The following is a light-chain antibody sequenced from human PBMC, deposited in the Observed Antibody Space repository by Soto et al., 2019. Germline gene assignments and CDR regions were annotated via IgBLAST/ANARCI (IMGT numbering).Light chain of an antibody. CDR1: ETIRTW. CDR2: DAS. Sequence: DIQIVELGYTLDASGGGRVNKNWRASETIRTWLAWYQHKPVKAPKFLIYDASTLESGVPSRFSGRGSAAESTLTISSLQPEDCATHYCQQSNKYPRTCAQGTKVDIK. CDR3: QQSNKYPRT. V-gene: IGKV1-5*01. J-gene: IGKJ1*01.